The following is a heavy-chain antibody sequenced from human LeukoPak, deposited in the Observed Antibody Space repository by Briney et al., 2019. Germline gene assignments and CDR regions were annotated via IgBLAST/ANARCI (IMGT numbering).Heavy chain of an antibody. CDR1: GYTFTSYA. Sequence: ASVKVSCKASGYTFTSYAMHWVRQAPGQRLEWMGWINAGNGNTKYSQKFQGRVTITRDTSASTAYMELSSLRSEDTAVYYCARDPPNILTPLWQFDYWGQGTLVTVSS. CDR2: INAGNGNT. CDR3: ARDPPNILTPLWQFDY. D-gene: IGHD3-9*01. J-gene: IGHJ4*02. V-gene: IGHV1-3*01.